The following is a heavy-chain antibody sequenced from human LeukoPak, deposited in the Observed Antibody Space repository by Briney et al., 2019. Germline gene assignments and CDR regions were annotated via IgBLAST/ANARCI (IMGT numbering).Heavy chain of an antibody. J-gene: IGHJ2*01. CDR3: ARDPDYYASSGSFDL. CDR1: GFTFSSYA. Sequence: PGGSLRLSCAASGFTFSSYAMHWVRQAPGKGLEWVAVISYDGSNKYYADSVKGRFTISRDNSKNTLYLQMNSLRAEDTAIYYCARDPDYYASSGSFDLWGRGTLVTVSS. V-gene: IGHV3-30-3*01. CDR2: ISYDGSNK. D-gene: IGHD3-22*01.